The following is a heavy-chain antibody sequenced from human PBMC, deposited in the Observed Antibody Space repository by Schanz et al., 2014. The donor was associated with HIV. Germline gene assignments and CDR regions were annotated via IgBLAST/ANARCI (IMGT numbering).Heavy chain of an antibody. J-gene: IGHJ4*02. V-gene: IGHV3-23*03. CDR3: ARVGNWNYETYYFDH. D-gene: IGHD1-7*01. CDR1: GFTFSSYA. Sequence: EVKLSESGGGLVQPGGSLRLSCAGSGFTFSSYAMSWVRQAPGKGLECVSIIYSGGDTYYADSVKGRFTISRDNSKNTLYLQMNSLRAEDTAVYYCARVGNWNYETYYFDHWGQGTLITVSS. CDR2: IYSGGDT.